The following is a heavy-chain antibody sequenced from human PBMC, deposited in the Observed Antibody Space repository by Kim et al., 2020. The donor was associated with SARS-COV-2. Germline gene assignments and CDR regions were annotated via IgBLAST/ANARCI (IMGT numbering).Heavy chain of an antibody. V-gene: IGHV3-33*01. Sequence: YYADPVKGRFIISRDNSKNTLYLQMNSLRAEDTAVYYCARDTRDYYGMDVWGQGTTVTVSS. CDR3: ARDTRDYYGMDV. J-gene: IGHJ6*02.